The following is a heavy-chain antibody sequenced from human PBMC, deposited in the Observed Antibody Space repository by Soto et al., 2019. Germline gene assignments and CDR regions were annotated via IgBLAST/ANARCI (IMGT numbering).Heavy chain of an antibody. CDR2: INSDGSST. V-gene: IGHV3-74*01. CDR1: GFPFSGYG. J-gene: IGHJ6*02. CDR3: ARGPGMDV. Sequence: GGSLRLPCAASGFPFSGYGSHWVRQAPGKGLVWVSRINSDGSSTSYADSVKGRFTISRDNAKNTLYLQMNSLRAEDTAVYYCARGPGMDVWGQGTTVTVSS.